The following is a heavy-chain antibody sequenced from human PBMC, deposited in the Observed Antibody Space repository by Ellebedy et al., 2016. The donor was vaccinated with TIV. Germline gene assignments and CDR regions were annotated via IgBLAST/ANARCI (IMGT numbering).Heavy chain of an antibody. Sequence: GESLKISXAASGFTFSSYGMHWVRQAPGKGLEWVAVISYDGSNKYYADSVKGRFTISRDNSKNTLYLQMNSLRAEDTAVYYCAKTAEYQLPDSDYYYYYMDVWGKGTTVTVSS. J-gene: IGHJ6*03. D-gene: IGHD2-2*01. CDR1: GFTFSSYG. CDR3: AKTAEYQLPDSDYYYYYMDV. CDR2: ISYDGSNK. V-gene: IGHV3-30*18.